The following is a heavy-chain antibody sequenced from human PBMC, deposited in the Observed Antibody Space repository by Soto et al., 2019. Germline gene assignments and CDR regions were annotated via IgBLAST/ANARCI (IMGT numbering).Heavy chain of an antibody. V-gene: IGHV1-18*01. CDR2: ISSYNGDT. D-gene: IGHD2-2*01. CDR3: ARDPDIVLVPAADYYYYGMDV. CDR1: GYTFTRSG. J-gene: IGHJ6*02. Sequence: GASVKVSCKASGYTFTRSGISWVRQAPGQGPEWMGWISSYNGDTNYAQTFQGRVTMTTDTSTSTAYMELRSLRSDDTAVYYCARDPDIVLVPAADYYYYGMDVWGQGTTVTVSS.